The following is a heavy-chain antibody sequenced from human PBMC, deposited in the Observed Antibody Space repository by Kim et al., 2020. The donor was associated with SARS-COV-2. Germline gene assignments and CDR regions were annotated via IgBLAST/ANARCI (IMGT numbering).Heavy chain of an antibody. CDR3: ARGSYYYAKYNWFDP. J-gene: IGHJ5*02. CDR2: ISSSSSYI. V-gene: IGHV3-21*01. Sequence: GGSLRLSCAASGFTFSSYSMNWVRQAPGKGLEWVSSISSSSSYIYYADSVKGRFTISRDNAKNSLYLQMNSLRAEDTAVYYCARGSYYYAKYNWFDPWGQGTLVTVSS. D-gene: IGHD3-10*01. CDR1: GFTFSSYS.